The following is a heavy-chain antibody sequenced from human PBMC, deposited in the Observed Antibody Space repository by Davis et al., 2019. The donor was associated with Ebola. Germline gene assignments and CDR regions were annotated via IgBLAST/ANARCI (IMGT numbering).Heavy chain of an antibody. CDR1: GFTFSRYA. CDR2: ISSNGGST. Sequence: GESLKISCAASGFTFSRYAMTWVRQAPGKGLEWVSAISSNGGSTYYADSVKGRFTISRDNSKNRLYLQMSSLRAEDTAVYYCLKGSRSYYYYYYGMDVWGQGTTVTVSS. J-gene: IGHJ6*02. CDR3: LKGSRSYYYYYYGMDV. V-gene: IGHV3-64D*06. D-gene: IGHD6-13*01.